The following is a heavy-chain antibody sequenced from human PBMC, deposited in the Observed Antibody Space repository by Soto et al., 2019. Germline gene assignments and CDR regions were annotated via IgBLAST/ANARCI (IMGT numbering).Heavy chain of an antibody. Sequence: QVQLQESGPGLVKPSGTLSLTCAVSGGSISRSNWWSWVRQPPGKGLEWIGEIYHSGSTNYNPSLKSRVTRSVDESKNQFSLKLSSVTAADTAVYYCARIAVAGTRFDYWGQGTLVTVSS. D-gene: IGHD6-19*01. CDR3: ARIAVAGTRFDY. J-gene: IGHJ4*02. CDR2: IYHSGST. V-gene: IGHV4-4*02. CDR1: GGSISRSNW.